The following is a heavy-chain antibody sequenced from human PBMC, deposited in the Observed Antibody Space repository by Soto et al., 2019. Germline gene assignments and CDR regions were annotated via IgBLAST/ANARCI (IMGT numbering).Heavy chain of an antibody. D-gene: IGHD3-22*01. CDR2: IRSKAYGGTT. J-gene: IGHJ5*02. Sequence: GGSLRLSCTASGFTFGDYAMSWLRQAPGKGLEWVGFIRSKAYGGTTHYAASVKGRFTISRDDSKSIAYLQMNSLKTEDTAVYYCSTNYYDSSGYDNWFDPWGQGTLVTVSS. V-gene: IGHV3-49*03. CDR3: STNYYDSSGYDNWFDP. CDR1: GFTFGDYA.